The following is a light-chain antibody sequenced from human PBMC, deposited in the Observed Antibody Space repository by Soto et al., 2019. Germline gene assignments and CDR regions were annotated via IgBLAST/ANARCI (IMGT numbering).Light chain of an antibody. V-gene: IGLV4-60*02. CDR2: LEGSGSY. J-gene: IGLJ3*02. CDR3: ETWDFNTRV. CDR1: SGHSSYI. Sequence: QSVLTQSSSASASLGSSVKLTCTLSSGHSSYIIAWHQQQPGKAPRYLMKLEGSGSYNKGSGVPDRFSGSSSGADRYLTISTRQFEDEADYYCETWDFNTRVFGGGTKLTVL.